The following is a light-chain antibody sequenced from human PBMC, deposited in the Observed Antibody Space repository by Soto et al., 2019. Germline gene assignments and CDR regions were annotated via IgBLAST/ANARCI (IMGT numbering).Light chain of an antibody. CDR2: VAS. J-gene: IGKJ1*01. Sequence: DIQMTQSPSTLSGFVVDRVTITSRASQAISSWLAWYQQKPGKAPKLLIYVASTVHGGVPAWFSGSGSGTEFPLTISRLQPDAVANYYCLRYDNHSWTFGQGTKVDIK. V-gene: IGKV1-5*03. CDR1: QAISSW. CDR3: LRYDNHSWT.